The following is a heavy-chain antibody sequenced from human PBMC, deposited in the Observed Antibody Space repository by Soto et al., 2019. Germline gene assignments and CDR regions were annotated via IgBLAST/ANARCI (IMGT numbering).Heavy chain of an antibody. J-gene: IGHJ3*02. CDR3: DFGIAVAGHLDAFDI. CDR1: VYTFTSYG. Sequence: ASVKVSCKASVYTFTSYGISWVRQAPGQGLEWMGWISAYNGNTNYAQKLQGRVTMTTDTSTSTAYMELRSLRSDDTAVYYCDFGIAVAGHLDAFDIWGQGTMVTVSS. D-gene: IGHD6-19*01. CDR2: ISAYNGNT. V-gene: IGHV1-18*01.